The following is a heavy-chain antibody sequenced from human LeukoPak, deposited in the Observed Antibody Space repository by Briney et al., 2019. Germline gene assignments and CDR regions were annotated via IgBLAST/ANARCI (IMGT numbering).Heavy chain of an antibody. Sequence: PSETLSLTCTVSGGSISSYYWSWIGQPPGKGLEWIGYIYYSGSTNYNPSLKSRVTISVDTSKNQFSLKLSSVTAADTAVYYCARGLWFGELWAFDYWGQGTLVTVSS. V-gene: IGHV4-59*01. CDR3: ARGLWFGELWAFDY. CDR1: GGSISSYY. J-gene: IGHJ4*02. CDR2: IYYSGST. D-gene: IGHD3-10*01.